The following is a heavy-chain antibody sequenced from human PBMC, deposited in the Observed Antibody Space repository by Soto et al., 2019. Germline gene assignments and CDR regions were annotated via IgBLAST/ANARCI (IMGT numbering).Heavy chain of an antibody. CDR1: GGSISSYY. CDR2: IYYSGST. V-gene: IGHV4-59*01. D-gene: IGHD3-16*02. J-gene: IGHJ4*02. CDR3: ARASRYYDYIWGSYRYTGFDY. Sequence: SETLSLTCTVSGGSISSYYWSWIRQPPGKGLEWIGYIYYSGSTNYNPSLKSRVTISVDTSKNQFSLKLSSVTAADTAVYYCARASRYYDYIWGSYRYTGFDYWGQGTLVTVSS.